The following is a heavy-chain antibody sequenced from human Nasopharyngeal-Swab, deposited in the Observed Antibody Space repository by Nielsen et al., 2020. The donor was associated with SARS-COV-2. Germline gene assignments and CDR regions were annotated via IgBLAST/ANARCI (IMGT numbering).Heavy chain of an antibody. J-gene: IGHJ4*02. CDR3: ATSATLGPGGAGDY. V-gene: IGHV1-18*04. Sequence: ASVKVSCKASDYSFNKNTVSWVRQGPGQGLEWMGWITGKNGNALYAETLQGRITMTTDTSTNTAYMELRSLRSDDTAVYYCATSATLGPGGAGDYWGQGTLVTVSS. CDR2: ITGKNGNA. D-gene: IGHD2-8*02. CDR1: DYSFNKNT.